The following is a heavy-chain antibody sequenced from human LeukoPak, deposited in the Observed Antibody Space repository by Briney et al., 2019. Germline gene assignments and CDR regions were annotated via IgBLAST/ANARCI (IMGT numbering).Heavy chain of an antibody. CDR2: IDWDDDK. CDR3: ARMALGDAFDI. D-gene: IGHD3-16*01. Sequence: SGPSLVKPTQPLTLTCTISGFSPGTSGMRASWIRQPPGKVLEWLARIDWDDDKFYSKSLKTRLTISKDTTKNQVILTMTNMDPVDTASYYCARMALGDAFDIWGRGTMVTVSS. CDR1: GFSPGTSGMR. V-gene: IGHV2-70*04. J-gene: IGHJ3*02.